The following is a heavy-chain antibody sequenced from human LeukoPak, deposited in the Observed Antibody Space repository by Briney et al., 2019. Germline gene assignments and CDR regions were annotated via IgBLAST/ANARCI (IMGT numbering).Heavy chain of an antibody. V-gene: IGHV1-18*01. CDR3: ARDLYYDILSPTLYYGMDV. CDR1: GYTFTSYG. J-gene: IGHJ6*02. Sequence: VASVKVSCKASGYTFTSYGISWVRQAPGQGLEWMGWISAYNGNTNYAQKLQGRVTMTTDTSTSTAYMELRSLRSDDKAVYYCARDLYYDILSPTLYYGMDVWGQGTTVTVSS. D-gene: IGHD3-9*01. CDR2: ISAYNGNT.